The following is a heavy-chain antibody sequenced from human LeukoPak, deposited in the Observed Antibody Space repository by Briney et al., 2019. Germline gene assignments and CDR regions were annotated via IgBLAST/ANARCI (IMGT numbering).Heavy chain of an antibody. CDR2: ISSSSSYI. J-gene: IGHJ4*02. D-gene: IGHD1-26*01. V-gene: IGHV3-21*01. CDR3: ARLGGSYGY. CDR1: GFTFSSYS. Sequence: GGSLRLSCAASGFTFSSYSMNWVRQAPGKGLEWVSSISSSSSYIYYADSVKGRFTISRDNAKNSLYPQMNSLRAEDTAVYYCARLGGSYGYWGQGALVTVSS.